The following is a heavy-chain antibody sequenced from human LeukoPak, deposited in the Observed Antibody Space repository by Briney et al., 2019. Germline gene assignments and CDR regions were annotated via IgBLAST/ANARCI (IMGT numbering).Heavy chain of an antibody. D-gene: IGHD1-26*01. V-gene: IGHV1-24*01. CDR1: GYTLTELS. J-gene: IGHJ5*02. Sequence: ASVKVSCKVSGYTLTELSMHWVRQAPGKGLEWMGGFDPEDGETIYAQKFQGRVTMIEDTSTDTAYMELSSLRSEDTAVYYCATMVGKGGATVVSPWGQGTLVTVSS. CDR3: ATMVGKGGATVVSP. CDR2: FDPEDGET.